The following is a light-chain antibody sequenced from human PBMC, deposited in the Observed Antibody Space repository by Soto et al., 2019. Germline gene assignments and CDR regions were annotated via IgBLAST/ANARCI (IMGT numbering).Light chain of an antibody. Sequence: EIVMTQSPATLSVSPGERATLSCRASQSVSSNLAWYQQKPGQAPRLLIYGASTRATGIPDRFSGSVSGTDFTLTISSLQPEDFGTYYCQQSYRTHSTFGQGTRLEIK. CDR3: QQSYRTHST. CDR2: GAS. CDR1: QSVSSN. J-gene: IGKJ5*01. V-gene: IGKV3-15*01.